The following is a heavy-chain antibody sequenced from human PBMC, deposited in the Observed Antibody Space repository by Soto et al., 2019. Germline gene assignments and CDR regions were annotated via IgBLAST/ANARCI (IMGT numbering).Heavy chain of an antibody. CDR1: GFTFSSYW. J-gene: IGHJ4*02. CDR2: INSDGSST. V-gene: IGHV3-74*01. D-gene: IGHD6-13*01. Sequence: GGSLRLSCAASGFTFSSYWMHWVRQAPGKGLVWVSRINSDGSSTSYADSVKGRFTISRDNAKNTLYLQMNSLRAEDTAVYYCARVTFAYRSSWSLDYWGQGTLVTVSS. CDR3: ARVTFAYRSSWSLDY.